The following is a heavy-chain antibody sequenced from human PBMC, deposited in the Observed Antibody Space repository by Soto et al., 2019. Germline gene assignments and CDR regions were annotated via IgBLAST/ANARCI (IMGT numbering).Heavy chain of an antibody. V-gene: IGHV3-15*01. CDR3: TTDCRWVTSAY. CDR1: GFTFSNTW. D-gene: IGHD2-21*02. Sequence: GGSLRLSCATSGFTFSNTWMSWVRQAPGKGLEWVGRIKSKSRGGTADYAAPVKGRFTISRDDSKNTLYLYMNNLKTEDTAVYYCTTDCRWVTSAYWGKGAMVAVSS. CDR2: IKSKSRGGTA. J-gene: IGHJ4*02.